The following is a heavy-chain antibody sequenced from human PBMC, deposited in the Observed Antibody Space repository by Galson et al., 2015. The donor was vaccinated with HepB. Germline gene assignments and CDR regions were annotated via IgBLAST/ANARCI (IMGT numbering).Heavy chain of an antibody. D-gene: IGHD3-3*01. J-gene: IGHJ4*02. CDR1: GFSFNSYD. V-gene: IGHV3-30*04. CDR3: ARNYYNFWSGFFPLSYY. CDR2: ISYDERRK. Sequence: SLRLSCAASGFSFNSYDMHWVRQAPGKGLEWVAIISYDERRKSYADSVKGRFTISRDSSKNTLYLQMNSLRADDAAVYYCARNYYNFWSGFFPLSYYWGQGTLATVSP.